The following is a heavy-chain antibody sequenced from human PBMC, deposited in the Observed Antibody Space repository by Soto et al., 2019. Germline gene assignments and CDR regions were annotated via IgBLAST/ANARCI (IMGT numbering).Heavy chain of an antibody. CDR3: AGRDCSTTSCYYLDYYYLDV. Sequence: WTWIRQPPGKGLEWIGCVYYSGSTDYNPSLKSRVTISVDTSKNQFSLKLNSVTAADTAVYYCAGRDCSTTSCYYLDYYYLDVWGRGTTVTVSS. CDR2: VYYSGST. J-gene: IGHJ6*03. V-gene: IGHV4-59*08. D-gene: IGHD2-2*01.